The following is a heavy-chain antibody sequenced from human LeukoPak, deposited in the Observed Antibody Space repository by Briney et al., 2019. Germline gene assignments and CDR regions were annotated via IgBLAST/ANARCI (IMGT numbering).Heavy chain of an antibody. CDR3: ARSGTGTVVVFWFVP. J-gene: IGHJ5*02. V-gene: IGHV1-2*02. CDR2: IKPNSGGS. CDR1: RYTFTGYY. D-gene: IGHD2-2*01. Sequence: ASVKVSCMPSRYTFTGYYMHWVRHAPEQGLECMGWIKPNSGGSNYAQKFQGRVTMTRDTSISTAYMELSRLRSDNTGVYYCARSGTGTVVVFWFVPWGQGTLVTVSS.